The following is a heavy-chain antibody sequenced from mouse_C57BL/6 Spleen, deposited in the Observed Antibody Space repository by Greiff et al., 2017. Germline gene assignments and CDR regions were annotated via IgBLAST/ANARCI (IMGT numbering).Heavy chain of an antibody. CDR3: ARGDGSSSWFAY. D-gene: IGHD1-1*01. Sequence: DVQLVESEGGLVQPGSSMKLSCTASGFTFSDYYMAWVRQVPEKGLEWVANINYDGSSTYYLDSLKSRFIISRDNAKNILYLQMSSLKSEDTATYYCARGDGSSSWFAYWGQGTLVTVSA. CDR2: INYDGSST. J-gene: IGHJ3*01. CDR1: GFTFSDYY. V-gene: IGHV5-16*01.